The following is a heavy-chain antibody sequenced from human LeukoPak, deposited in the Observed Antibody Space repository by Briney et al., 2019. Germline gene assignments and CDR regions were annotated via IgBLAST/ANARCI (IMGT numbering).Heavy chain of an antibody. Sequence: PGGSLRLSCAASGFTFSRYSMNWVRQAPGKGLEWVAYMSSSGHKIQYADSVRGRFSISRDDAKNSLYPQMSSLRAEDSAVYYCVRGPFNFDNYWGQGTLVTVSS. CDR1: GFTFSRYS. CDR3: VRGPFNFDNY. CDR2: MSSSGHKI. D-gene: IGHD3-9*01. V-gene: IGHV3-48*04. J-gene: IGHJ4*02.